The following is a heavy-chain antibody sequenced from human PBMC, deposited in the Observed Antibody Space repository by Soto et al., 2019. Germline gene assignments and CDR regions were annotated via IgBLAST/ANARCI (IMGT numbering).Heavy chain of an antibody. CDR2: ISSSSNTI. J-gene: IGHJ6*02. CDR3: ARMDSNSFRFANYYYGMAV. V-gene: IGHV3-48*02. CDR1: GFTFSSYS. D-gene: IGHD6-6*01. Sequence: EVQLVESGGGLGQPGGSLRLSCAASGFTFSSYSMNWVRQGPGKGLEWVSYISSSSNTIYYADSVKGRFSISRDNAKSSLYLQMNSLRDEDTAVYYCARMDSNSFRFANYYYGMAVWGQGTTVTVSS.